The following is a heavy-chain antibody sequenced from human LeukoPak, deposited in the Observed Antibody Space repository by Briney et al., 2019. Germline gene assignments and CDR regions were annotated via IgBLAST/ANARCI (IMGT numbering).Heavy chain of an antibody. J-gene: IGHJ4*02. CDR3: AREGDGYNYSL. CDR2: IYSGGST. V-gene: IGHV3-53*01. Sequence: PGGSLRLSCAASGFTVSSNYMSWVRQAPGKGLEWVSVIYSGGSTYYADSVKGRFTISGDNSKNTLYLQMNSLRAEDTAVYYCAREGDGYNYSLWGQGTLVTVSS. CDR1: GFTVSSNY. D-gene: IGHD5-24*01.